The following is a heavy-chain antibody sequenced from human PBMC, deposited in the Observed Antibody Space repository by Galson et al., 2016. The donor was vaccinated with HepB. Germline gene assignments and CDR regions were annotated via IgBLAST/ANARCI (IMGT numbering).Heavy chain of an antibody. V-gene: IGHV3-23*01. J-gene: IGHJ4*02. CDR3: AKEQDNRGLFYFDH. CDR1: DFAFDNYA. Sequence: SLRLSCAASDFAFDNYAMSWVRQAPGKGLEWVSGASGSGAKTHYADSVRDRFTISRDNSGNTLYLQVDSLRADDTAVYYCAKEQDNRGLFYFDHWGRGTPVIVSS. CDR2: ASGSGAKT. D-gene: IGHD3-16*02.